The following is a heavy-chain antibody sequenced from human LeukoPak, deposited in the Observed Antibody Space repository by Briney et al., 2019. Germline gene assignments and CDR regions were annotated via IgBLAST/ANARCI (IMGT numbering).Heavy chain of an antibody. Sequence: GASVKVSCKASGYTFTTYNINWVRQAPGQGLEWMAWISPYNGNTKYVQNLQGRLTITTDTSTSTAYMELRSLTSDDTAVYFCAREESIGRYQFLHDSWGQGTLVTVSS. V-gene: IGHV1-18*01. CDR1: GYTFTTYN. D-gene: IGHD1-26*01. J-gene: IGHJ4*02. CDR2: ISPYNGNT. CDR3: AREESIGRYQFLHDS.